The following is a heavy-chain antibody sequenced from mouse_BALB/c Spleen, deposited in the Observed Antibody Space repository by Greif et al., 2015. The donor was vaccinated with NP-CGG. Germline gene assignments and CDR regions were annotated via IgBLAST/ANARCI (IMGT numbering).Heavy chain of an antibody. CDR3: ARVYGSSPFAY. CDR2: IYPGSGST. CDR1: GYTFTDYV. D-gene: IGHD1-1*01. V-gene: IGHV1-81*01. J-gene: IGHJ3*01. Sequence: QVQLQQSGPELVKPGASVKMSCKASGYTFTDYVISWVKQRTGRGLEWIGEIYPGSGSTYYNKKFKGKATLTADKSSNTAYMQLSSLTSEDSAVYFCARVYGSSPFAYWGQGTLVTVSA.